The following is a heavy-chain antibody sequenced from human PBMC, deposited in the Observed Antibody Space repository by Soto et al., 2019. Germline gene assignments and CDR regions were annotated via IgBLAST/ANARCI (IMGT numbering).Heavy chain of an antibody. Sequence: QVQLMESGGGVVQPGRSLRLSCAASGFTFSGSGMHWVRQAPGKGLEWVAVIWNDGSKKYYAGSVKGRFTISRDNSKNTLFLQMNSLRVEDTAVYYCARASIVVVVAAVDYWGQGTLVTVSS. V-gene: IGHV3-33*01. D-gene: IGHD2-15*01. CDR1: GFTFSGSG. CDR3: ARASIVVVVAAVDY. J-gene: IGHJ4*02. CDR2: IWNDGSKK.